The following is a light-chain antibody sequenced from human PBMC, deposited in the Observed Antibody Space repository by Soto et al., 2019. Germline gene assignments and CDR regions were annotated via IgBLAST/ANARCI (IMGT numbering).Light chain of an antibody. CDR2: GAS. CDR1: QSVGSN. CDR3: QQYDNWPPLT. V-gene: IGKV3-15*01. Sequence: EIVMTQSPATLSVSPGERATLSCRASQSVGSNLAWYQQKPGQAPRLLIYGASTRATGSPARFSGSGSGAEFTLTVNSLQSEDFALYYCQQYDNWPPLTFGGGTKVEIK. J-gene: IGKJ4*01.